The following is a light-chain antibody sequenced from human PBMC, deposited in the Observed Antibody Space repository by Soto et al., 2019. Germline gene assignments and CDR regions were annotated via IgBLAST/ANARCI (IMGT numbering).Light chain of an antibody. CDR1: QSISSY. CDR3: QQSFSTPPT. Sequence: EIQMTQSHSSLSASVGDRVTITCRASQSISSYLNWYPQKPGTAPNLLIYSTANLQSGVPSRFSGSGSGTDFTLTISSLQPEDFATYYCQQSFSTPPTFGQGTKVDI. V-gene: IGKV1-39*01. CDR2: STA. J-gene: IGKJ1*01.